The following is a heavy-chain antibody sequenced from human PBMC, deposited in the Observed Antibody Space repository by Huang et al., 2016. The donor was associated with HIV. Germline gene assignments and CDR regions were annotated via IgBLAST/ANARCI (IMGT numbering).Heavy chain of an antibody. D-gene: IGHD3-10*01. J-gene: IGHJ3*02. CDR2: STSSSGSI. V-gene: IGHV3-48*01. CDR1: GFTFSTYN. Sequence: EVQLMESGGGLVQSGGSLRLSCAASGFTFSTYNMNWVRQAPGKGLEWVSYSTSSSGSIYYADSVKGRFTISRDNAKNSLYLQMNSLRAEDTAVYYCARFGSYYYGSGSYLDAFDIWGQGTMVTVSS. CDR3: ARFGSYYYGSGSYLDAFDI.